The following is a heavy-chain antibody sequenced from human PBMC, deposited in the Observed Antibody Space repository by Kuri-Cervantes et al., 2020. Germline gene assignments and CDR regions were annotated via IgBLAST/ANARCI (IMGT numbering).Heavy chain of an antibody. CDR3: ARRSIRYYDSSGYPAPQDDAFDI. J-gene: IGHJ3*02. V-gene: IGHV3-23*01. CDR1: GFTFSSYA. Sequence: GGSLRLSCAASGFTFSSYAMSWVRQAPGKGLEWVSAISGSGGSTYYADSVKGRFTISRDNSKNTLYLQMNSLRAEDTAVYYCARRSIRYYDSSGYPAPQDDAFDIWGQGTMVTVSS. D-gene: IGHD3-22*01. CDR2: ISGSGGST.